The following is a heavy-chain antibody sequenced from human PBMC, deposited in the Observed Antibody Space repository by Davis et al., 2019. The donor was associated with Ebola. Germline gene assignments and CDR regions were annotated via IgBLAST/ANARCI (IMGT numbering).Heavy chain of an antibody. V-gene: IGHV4-4*02. Sequence: PGGSLRLSCAVSGGSISSADWWGWVRQPPGKGLEWIAEINPGGSTNYNPSLESRVTISVDKSNNQFSLKFRSVTAADTAVYYCARNTYDSSDYPYFYMDVWGKGTTVTVSS. J-gene: IGHJ6*03. CDR2: INPGGST. CDR1: GGSISSADW. CDR3: ARNTYDSSDYPYFYMDV. D-gene: IGHD3-22*01.